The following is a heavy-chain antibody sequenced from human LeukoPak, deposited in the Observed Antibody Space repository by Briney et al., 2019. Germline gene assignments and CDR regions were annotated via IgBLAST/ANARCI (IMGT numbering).Heavy chain of an antibody. V-gene: IGHV3-74*01. CDR3: ARSNYIVAFDI. D-gene: IGHD4-11*01. CDR1: RFTFSSYW. Sequence: GGSLRLSCAASRFTFSSYWMHWVRQAPGKGLVWVSRINSDGSSTSSADSVKGRFTISRDNAKNTLSLQMNSLRVEDTAVYYCARSNYIVAFDIWGQGTMVTVSS. J-gene: IGHJ3*02. CDR2: INSDGSST.